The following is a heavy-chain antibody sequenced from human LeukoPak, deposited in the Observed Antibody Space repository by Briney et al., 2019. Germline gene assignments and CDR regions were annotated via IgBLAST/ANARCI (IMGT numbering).Heavy chain of an antibody. CDR2: ISYDGSNK. V-gene: IGHV3-30*04. CDR3: ARVKVMQWLVRTFDY. CDR1: GFTFSNYA. Sequence: GGSLRLSCAASGFTFSNYALHWVRQAPGKGLEWVAFISYDGSNKYYADSVKGRFTISRDNSKNTLFLQMNSLRAEDTAVYYCARVKVMQWLVRTFDYWGQGTLVTVSS. J-gene: IGHJ4*02. D-gene: IGHD6-19*01.